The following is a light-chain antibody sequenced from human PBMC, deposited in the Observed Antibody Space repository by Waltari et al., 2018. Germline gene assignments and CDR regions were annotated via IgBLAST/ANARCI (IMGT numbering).Light chain of an antibody. CDR1: TSTIRRNS. CDR2: TIR. Sequence: QSVLTQPPSASGTPRQRVTIPCSVSTSTIRRNSVNWYQHFPGTAPKLLIYTIRQRPLWVPDRFSGSKSGTSASLAISGLQSEDEADYYCAAWDGSLNAYVFGAGTKVTVL. J-gene: IGLJ1*01. V-gene: IGLV1-44*01. CDR3: AAWDGSLNAYV.